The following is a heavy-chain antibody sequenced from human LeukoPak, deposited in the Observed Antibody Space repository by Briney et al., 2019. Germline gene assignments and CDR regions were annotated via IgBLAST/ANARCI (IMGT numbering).Heavy chain of an antibody. V-gene: IGHV3-7*01. D-gene: IGHD5-24*01. CDR3: ARDLGRWLQLSHYFDY. J-gene: IGHJ4*02. Sequence: QPGGSLRLSCAASGFTFSSYWMSWVRQAPGKGLEWVANIKQDGNEKYYVDSVKGRFTISRDNAKNSLYLQMNSLRAEDTAVYYCARDLGRWLQLSHYFDYWGQGTLVTVSS. CDR2: IKQDGNEK. CDR1: GFTFSSYW.